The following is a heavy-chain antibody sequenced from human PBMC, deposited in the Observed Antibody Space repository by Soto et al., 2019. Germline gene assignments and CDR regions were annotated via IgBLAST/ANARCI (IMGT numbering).Heavy chain of an antibody. D-gene: IGHD6-6*01. J-gene: IGHJ6*02. CDR3: ARSSSSSHGMDV. Sequence: PSETLSLTCTVSGASISSGGDYWSWIRQHPGKGLEWIGYIYYSGSTYYNPSLKSRVTISVDTSKNQFSLKLSSVTAADTAVYYCARSSSSSHGMDVWGQGTTVTVSS. V-gene: IGHV4-31*03. CDR1: GASISSGGDY. CDR2: IYYSGST.